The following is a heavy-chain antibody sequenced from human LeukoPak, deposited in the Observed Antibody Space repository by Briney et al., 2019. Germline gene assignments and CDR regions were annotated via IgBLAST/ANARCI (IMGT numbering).Heavy chain of an antibody. CDR2: IIPIFGTA. Sequence: SVKVSCKASGGTFSSYAISWVRQAPGQGLEWMGGIIPIFGTANYAQKFQGRVTITADESTSTAYMELSSLRSEDTAAYYCARGGMIGPRDLWAFDIWGQGTMVTVSS. D-gene: IGHD3-22*01. J-gene: IGHJ3*02. CDR3: ARGGMIGPRDLWAFDI. V-gene: IGHV1-69*13. CDR1: GGTFSSYA.